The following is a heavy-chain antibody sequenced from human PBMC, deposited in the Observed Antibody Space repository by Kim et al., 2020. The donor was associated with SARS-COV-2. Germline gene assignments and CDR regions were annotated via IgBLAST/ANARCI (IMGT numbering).Heavy chain of an antibody. CDR3: ARGPDILTGPIDL. D-gene: IGHD3-9*01. CDR2: ITWNGGVT. J-gene: IGHJ5*02. CDR1: GFMFKEYG. V-gene: IGHV3-20*04. Sequence: GGSLRLSCAASGFMFKEYGMTWVRQVPGKGLECVAAITWNGGVTAYADSVKGRFIISRDNAKNFMYLEMNSLRAEDTAFYYCARGPDILTGPIDLWGQGTLVTVSS.